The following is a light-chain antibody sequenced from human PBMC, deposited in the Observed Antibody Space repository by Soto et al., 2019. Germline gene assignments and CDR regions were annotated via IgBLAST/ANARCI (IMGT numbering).Light chain of an antibody. CDR1: QSVSSN. V-gene: IGKV3D-15*01. CDR3: QQYSSSPWT. CDR2: GAS. J-gene: IGKJ1*01. Sequence: EIVMTQSPATLSLSPGERPTLSCRASQSVSSNLAWYQQKPGQAPRLLIYGASSRATGVPDRFSGSGSGAEFTLTISSLQSEDFAAYYCQQYSSSPWTFGPGTKVDIK.